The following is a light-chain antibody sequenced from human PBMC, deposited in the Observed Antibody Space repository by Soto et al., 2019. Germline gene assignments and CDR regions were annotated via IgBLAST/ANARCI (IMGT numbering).Light chain of an antibody. CDR3: SSYTGSSTLVV. V-gene: IGLV2-18*02. Sequence: QSALTQPPSVSGSPGQSVSISCTGTSSDIGRYNHVSWYQQPPGTAPKLMIYDVSNRPSGVPDRFSGSKSGNTASLTISGIQAEDDAEYYCSSYTGSSTLVVFGGGTKLTVL. CDR1: SSDIGRYNH. CDR2: DVS. J-gene: IGLJ2*01.